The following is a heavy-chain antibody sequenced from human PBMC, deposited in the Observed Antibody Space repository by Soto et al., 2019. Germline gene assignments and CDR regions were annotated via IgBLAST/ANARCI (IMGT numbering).Heavy chain of an antibody. V-gene: IGHV3-21*06. CDR2: ISSRSTNI. Sequence: AGGSLRLSCVGSGFTFSGYSMAWVRQAPGRGLEWVASISSRSTNIDYADSVKGRFTISRDNAKNLVSLQMSSLRGEDTALYYCAKFTEPGYSSIWYYFEYWGQGTPVTAPQ. D-gene: IGHD6-19*01. CDR1: GFTFSGYS. J-gene: IGHJ4*02. CDR3: AKFTEPGYSSIWYYFEY.